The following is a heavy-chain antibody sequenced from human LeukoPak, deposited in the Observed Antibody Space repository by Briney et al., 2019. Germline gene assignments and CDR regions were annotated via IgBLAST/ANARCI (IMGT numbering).Heavy chain of an antibody. Sequence: SETLSLTCTVSGGSISSSGYYWGWIRQPPGKGREWVGSIYYSGSTYYNPSLKSRITISVDTSKNQFSLKLSSVTAADTAVYYCARHEYSGSYYGLSWFDHWGQGTLVTVSS. CDR1: GGSISSSGYY. CDR2: IYYSGST. D-gene: IGHD1-26*01. V-gene: IGHV4-39*01. CDR3: ARHEYSGSYYGLSWFDH. J-gene: IGHJ5*02.